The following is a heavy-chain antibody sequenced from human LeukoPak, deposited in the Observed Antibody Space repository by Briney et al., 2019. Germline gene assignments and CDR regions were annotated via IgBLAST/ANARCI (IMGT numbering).Heavy chain of an antibody. V-gene: IGHV5-51*01. CDR3: ARRGRSSSWYDYYGMDV. Sequence: GESLKISCKGSGYSFTSYWIGWVRQMPGKGLEWMGIIYPGDSDTRYSPSFQGQVTISADKSISTAYLQWSGLKASDTAMYYCARRGRSSSWYDYYGMDVWGKGTTVTVSS. CDR2: IYPGDSDT. CDR1: GYSFTSYW. J-gene: IGHJ6*04. D-gene: IGHD6-13*01.